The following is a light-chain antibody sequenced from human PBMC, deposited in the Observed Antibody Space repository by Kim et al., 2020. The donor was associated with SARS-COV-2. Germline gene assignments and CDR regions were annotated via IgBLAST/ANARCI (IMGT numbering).Light chain of an antibody. Sequence: QRVTISFSGSTSHIGSNYVYWFQQLPGTAPKLLIYTNNQRPSGVPDRFSGSKSGTSASLAIGGLRSEDEADYHCATWDDRLSGPVFGGGTQLTVL. CDR2: TNN. CDR3: ATWDDRLSGPV. CDR1: TSHIGSNY. J-gene: IGLJ3*02. V-gene: IGLV1-47*01.